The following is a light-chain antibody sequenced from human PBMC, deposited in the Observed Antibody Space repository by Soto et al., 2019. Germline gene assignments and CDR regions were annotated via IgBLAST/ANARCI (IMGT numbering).Light chain of an antibody. CDR2: AAS. Sequence: DIQMTQSPSSVSASVGDRVTITCRASQGISSWLAWYQQKPGKAPKLLIYAASSLQSGVPSRFRGIVSGTDFPLPISSRQPEEFATCYCQQANCFHAPTFGGGTKVEIK. CDR1: QGISSW. V-gene: IGKV1-12*01. CDR3: QQANCFHAPT. J-gene: IGKJ4*01.